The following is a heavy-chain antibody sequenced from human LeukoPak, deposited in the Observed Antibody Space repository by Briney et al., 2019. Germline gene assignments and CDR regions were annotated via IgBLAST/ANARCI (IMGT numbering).Heavy chain of an antibody. CDR2: ISYDGSNK. J-gene: IGHJ4*02. V-gene: IGHV3-30*04. Sequence: PGGSLRLSCAASGFTFSSYAMHWVRQAPGKGLEWVAVISYDGSNKYYADSVKGRFTISRDNSKNTLYLQMNSLRAEDTAVYYCARSLSSRFSGPRRPYYFDYWGQGTLVTVSS. CDR1: GFTFSSYA. CDR3: ARSLSSRFSGPRRPYYFDY. D-gene: IGHD3-16*02.